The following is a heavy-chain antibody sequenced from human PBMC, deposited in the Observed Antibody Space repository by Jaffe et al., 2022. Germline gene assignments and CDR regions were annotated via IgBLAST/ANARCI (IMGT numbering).Heavy chain of an antibody. CDR2: ISWNSGSI. Sequence: EVQLVESGGGLVQPGRSLRLSCAASGFTFDDYAMHWVRQAPGKGLEWVSGISWNSGSIGYADSVKGRFTISRDNAKNSLYLQMNSLRAEDTALYYCAKDIGYSNYHRGFDYWGQGTLVTVSS. CDR3: AKDIGYSNYHRGFDY. J-gene: IGHJ4*02. CDR1: GFTFDDYA. V-gene: IGHV3-9*01. D-gene: IGHD4-4*01.